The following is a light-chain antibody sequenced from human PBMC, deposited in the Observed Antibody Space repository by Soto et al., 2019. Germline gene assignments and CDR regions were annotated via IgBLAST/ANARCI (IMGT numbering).Light chain of an antibody. Sequence: EIVLTQSPGNMSLSPGERATLSCRASQSVSNNYLAWYQQTPGQAPRLLICGACSGATGIPGRFSGSGSGTDFTLTISRLEPEDFAVYYCQQYGSSGTFGQGTKV. V-gene: IGKV3-20*01. CDR3: QQYGSSGT. J-gene: IGKJ1*01. CDR1: QSVSNNY. CDR2: GAC.